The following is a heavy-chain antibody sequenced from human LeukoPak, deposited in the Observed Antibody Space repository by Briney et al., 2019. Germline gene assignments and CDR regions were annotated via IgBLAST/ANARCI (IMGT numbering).Heavy chain of an antibody. Sequence: GGSLRLSCAASGFTFSSYAMSWVRQAPGKGLEWVSAISGSGGSTYYADSVKGRFTISRDNSKNTLYLQMNSLRAEDTAVYYCASFGSDRVPANAVSLFYYYYYMDVWGKGTTVTVSS. CDR1: GFTFSSYA. J-gene: IGHJ6*03. CDR3: ASFGSDRVPANAVSLFYYYYYMDV. D-gene: IGHD2-2*01. V-gene: IGHV3-23*01. CDR2: ISGSGGST.